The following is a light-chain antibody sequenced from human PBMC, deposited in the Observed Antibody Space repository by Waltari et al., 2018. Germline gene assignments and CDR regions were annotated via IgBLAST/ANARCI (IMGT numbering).Light chain of an antibody. J-gene: IGLJ3*02. Sequence: QSALTQPASVSGSPGQSIPLPCIGTSRDLGTFNLVSWYLPYPGPAPKLLIYDVSQRPSGVSNRFSGSKSGNTASLTISGLQAEDEAIYYCCSYAGSRTWVFGGGAKLTVL. CDR3: CSYAGSRTWV. V-gene: IGLV2-23*02. CDR1: SRDLGTFNL. CDR2: DVS.